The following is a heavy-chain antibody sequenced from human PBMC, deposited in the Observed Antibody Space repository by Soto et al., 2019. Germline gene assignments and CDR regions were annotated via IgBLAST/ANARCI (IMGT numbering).Heavy chain of an antibody. CDR1: GFTFSTYA. CDR3: AKDWGWKMYGDPHFDY. CDR2: ISGSGGST. V-gene: IGHV3-23*01. J-gene: IGHJ4*02. Sequence: PGGSLRLSCAASGFTFSTYAMNWVRQAPGKGPEWVSGISGSGGSTYYADSVKGRFTISRDNSKKMLSLQMNSLRAEDAAAYYCAKDWGWKMYGDPHFDYWGQGTLVT. D-gene: IGHD2-21*02.